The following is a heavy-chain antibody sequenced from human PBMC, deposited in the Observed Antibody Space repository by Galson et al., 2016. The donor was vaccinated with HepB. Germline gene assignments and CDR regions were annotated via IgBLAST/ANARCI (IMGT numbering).Heavy chain of an antibody. Sequence: LRLSCAASGFTFDDYGMSWVRQAPGKGLEWVSTINAAGVNTYYTDSVKGRFTISRDNSKSTLYLQMNSLRAEDTAMYYCAKLPHIDGNSRVDYWGQGTLVSVSS. V-gene: IGHV3-23*01. D-gene: IGHD5-24*01. CDR3: AKLPHIDGNSRVDY. CDR1: GFTFDDYG. CDR2: INAAGVNT. J-gene: IGHJ4*02.